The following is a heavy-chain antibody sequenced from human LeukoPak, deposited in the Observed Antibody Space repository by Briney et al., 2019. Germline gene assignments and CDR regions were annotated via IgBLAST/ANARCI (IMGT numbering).Heavy chain of an antibody. J-gene: IGHJ6*03. V-gene: IGHV4-39*07. CDR3: ARVDGEEWGPNYYYMDV. Sequence: SETLSLSCTVSGGSVSRSSFYWGWIRQPPGKGLEWIGNIYYSGSTYYNPSLKSRVTISIDTSKNQFSLKLSSVTAADTAVYYCARVDGEEWGPNYYYMDVWGKGTTVTASS. CDR1: GGSVSRSSFY. CDR2: IYYSGST. D-gene: IGHD3-10*01.